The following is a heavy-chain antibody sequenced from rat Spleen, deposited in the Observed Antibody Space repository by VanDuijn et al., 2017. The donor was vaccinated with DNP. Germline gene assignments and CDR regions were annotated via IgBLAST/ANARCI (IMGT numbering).Heavy chain of an antibody. V-gene: IGHV5-31*01. Sequence: EVQLVESGGDLVQPGRSLKLSCVASGFTFNNYWMTWIRQVPGKGLEWVASITSSGGSTYYPDSVKGRFTISRDNAKNTLYLQMNSLRSEDTATYYCARDHYFDDWGQGVMVTVSS. J-gene: IGHJ2*01. CDR2: ITSSGGST. CDR1: GFTFNNYW. CDR3: ARDHYFDD.